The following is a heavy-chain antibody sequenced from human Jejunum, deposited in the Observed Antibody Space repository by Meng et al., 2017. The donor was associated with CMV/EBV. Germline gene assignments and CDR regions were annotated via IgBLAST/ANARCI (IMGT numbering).Heavy chain of an antibody. Sequence: QLQLQESGPGLVKPSETLSLTCIGSGDSISGSTYYWGWIRQPPGKGLEWIGNIYYSGSTYYTPSLKSRVSISVDTSTNQFSLRLSSMTAADTAVYYCGRVGTAVFGSWGRDEYWGQGTLVTVSS. CDR1: GDSISGSTYY. J-gene: IGHJ4*02. D-gene: IGHD1-7*01. CDR3: GRVGTAVFGSWGRDEY. CDR2: IYYSGST. V-gene: IGHV4-39*07.